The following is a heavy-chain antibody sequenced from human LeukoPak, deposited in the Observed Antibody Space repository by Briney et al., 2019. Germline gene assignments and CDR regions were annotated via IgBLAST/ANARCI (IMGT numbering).Heavy chain of an antibody. J-gene: IGHJ4*02. CDR1: GGSFSGYY. CDR3: ARYARGPLTPECYFDY. Sequence: PSETLSLTCAVYGGSFSGYYWSWIRQPPGKGLEWIGEINHSGSTNYNPSLKSRVTISVDTSMNQFSLKLSSVTAADTAVYYCARYARGPLTPECYFDYWGQGTLVTVSS. CDR2: INHSGST. D-gene: IGHD2-2*01. V-gene: IGHV4-34*01.